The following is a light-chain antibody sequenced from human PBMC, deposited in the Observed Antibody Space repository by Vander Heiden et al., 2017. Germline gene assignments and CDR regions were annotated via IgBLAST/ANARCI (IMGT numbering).Light chain of an antibody. CDR3: QVWDDSSDRRAV. J-gene: IGLJ7*01. V-gene: IGLV3-21*02. CDR1: NIGSKS. CDR2: DDT. Sequence: SYVLTQSPSVSVAPGQTARITCGGNNIGSKSVHWYQQKPGQAPVVVVHDDTDRPSGIPERFSGSNSENTATLTISGVEAGDEADYYCQVWDDSSDRRAVFGGGTQLTVL.